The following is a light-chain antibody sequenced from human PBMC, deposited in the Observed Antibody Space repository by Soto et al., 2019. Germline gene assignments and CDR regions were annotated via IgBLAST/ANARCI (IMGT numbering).Light chain of an antibody. CDR1: QGISND. CDR2: ATS. V-gene: IGKV1-27*01. Sequence: DIQMTQSPSSLSASVGDRVTITCRASQGISNDLAWYQQKPGKVPKLLIYATSTLQSGVPTRFSGSGSRTDFTLTISSLQPEDVAIYYCQKDDSAPETFGPGTKVDLK. CDR3: QKDDSAPET. J-gene: IGKJ3*01.